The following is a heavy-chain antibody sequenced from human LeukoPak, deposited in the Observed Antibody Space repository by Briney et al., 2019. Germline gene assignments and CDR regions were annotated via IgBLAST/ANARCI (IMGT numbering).Heavy chain of an antibody. CDR2: IRYSGRT. CDR3: AREFNGSPDY. Sequence: SETLSLTCTVSGGSISSYYWSWIRQPPGKGLEWIGSIRYSGRTYYKPSLKSRVTLSVDTSKNQLLLNLRSVTAADTAMYYCAREFNGSPDYLGQGTLVTVSS. V-gene: IGHV4-59*05. D-gene: IGHD3-10*01. CDR1: GGSISSYY. J-gene: IGHJ4*02.